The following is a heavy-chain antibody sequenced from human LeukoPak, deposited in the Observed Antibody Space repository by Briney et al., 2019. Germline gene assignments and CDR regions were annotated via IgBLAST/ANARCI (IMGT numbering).Heavy chain of an antibody. CDR1: GGSISSSSYY. CDR2: IYYSGST. Sequence: SETLSLTCTVSGGSISSSSYYWGWIRQPPGKGLEWIGNIYYSGSTYYNPSLKSRVTISVDTSKNQFSLKLSSVTAADTAVYYCARGEAYGSGSYDYWGQGTLVTVSS. J-gene: IGHJ4*02. V-gene: IGHV4-39*07. CDR3: ARGEAYGSGSYDY. D-gene: IGHD3-10*01.